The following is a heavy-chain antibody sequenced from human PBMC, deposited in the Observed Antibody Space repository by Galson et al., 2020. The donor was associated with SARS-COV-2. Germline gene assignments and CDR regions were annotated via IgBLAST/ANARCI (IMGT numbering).Heavy chain of an antibody. Sequence: SGSTLVKPTQTLTLTCTFSGFSLSTSGMCVSWIRQPPGKALEWLALIDWDDDKYYSTSLKTRLTISKDTSKNQVVLTMTNMDPVDTATYYCARTTYEIWTGYYNAVDIWGQGTMVTVSS. D-gene: IGHD3-9*01. J-gene: IGHJ3*02. CDR1: GFSLSTSGMC. CDR3: ARTTYEIWTGYYNAVDI. V-gene: IGHV2-70*01. CDR2: IDWDDDK.